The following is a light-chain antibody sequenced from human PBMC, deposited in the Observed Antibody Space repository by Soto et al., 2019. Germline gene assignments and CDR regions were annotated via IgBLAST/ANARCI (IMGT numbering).Light chain of an antibody. Sequence: IRLPLPPPTVSTSVDERITITCCASQSIISWLAWYQQKPGKAPKLVIYDASSLESGVPSRFSGSGSGTEFTLTISSLQSDDCAVSYCQQKNNWPPHDAPQITFGQGTRLEIK. J-gene: IGKJ5*01. CDR2: DAS. CDR3: QQKNNWPPHDAPQIT. V-gene: IGKV1-5*01. CDR1: QSIISW.